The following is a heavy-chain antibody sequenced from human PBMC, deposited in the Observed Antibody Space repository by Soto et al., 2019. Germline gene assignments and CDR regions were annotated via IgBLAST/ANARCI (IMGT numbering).Heavy chain of an antibody. V-gene: IGHV1-69*02. Sequence: SVKVSCKASGGTFSSYTISWVRQAPGQGLEWMGRIIPILGIANYAQKFQGRVTITADKSTSTAYMELSSLRSEDTALYYCARTQDLVLYSSGREWWGQGTLVTVSS. D-gene: IGHD6-19*01. CDR2: IIPILGIA. J-gene: IGHJ4*02. CDR3: ARTQDLVLYSSGREW. CDR1: GGTFSSYT.